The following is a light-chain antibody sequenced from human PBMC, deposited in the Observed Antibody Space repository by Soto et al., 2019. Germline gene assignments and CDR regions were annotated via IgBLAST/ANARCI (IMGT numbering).Light chain of an antibody. CDR1: QNVFNN. V-gene: IGKV3-15*01. CDR2: AAS. J-gene: IGKJ4*01. CDR3: QQYNKWLT. Sequence: EIVVTQSPVTLSVSPGETTTLSCRASQNVFNNLAWYQVKSGQAPRLHIYAASTRATGIPIRFSGSGSGTDFSLTINSLQSEDFALYYCQQYNKWLTFGGGTKVEIK.